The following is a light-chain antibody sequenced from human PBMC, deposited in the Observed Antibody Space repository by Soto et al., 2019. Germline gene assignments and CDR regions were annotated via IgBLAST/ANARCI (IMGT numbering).Light chain of an antibody. CDR2: DVN. CDR1: TSDVGGYNH. J-gene: IGLJ7*01. V-gene: IGLV2-11*01. Sequence: QSALTQPRSVSGSPGQSVTISCTGTTSDVGGYNHVSWYQQYPGKAPKLMIYDVNQRPSGVPDRFSCSQSGNTASLTISGLQAEDEADYYCCSYAGGYTSVFGEGTQLTVL. CDR3: CSYAGGYTSV.